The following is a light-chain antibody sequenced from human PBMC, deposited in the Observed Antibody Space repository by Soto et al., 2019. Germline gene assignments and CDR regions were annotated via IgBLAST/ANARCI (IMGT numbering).Light chain of an antibody. V-gene: IGLV2-14*01. Sequence: QSALTQPASVSGSPGQSITISCTGTSSDVGGYNYVSWYQQHPGKAPKLMIYDVSNRPSGVSNRFSGSKSGNTASLTISGLHAEDEADYYCSSYTSISTPLYVFGTGTKLTVL. CDR1: SSDVGGYNY. CDR3: SSYTSISTPLYV. CDR2: DVS. J-gene: IGLJ1*01.